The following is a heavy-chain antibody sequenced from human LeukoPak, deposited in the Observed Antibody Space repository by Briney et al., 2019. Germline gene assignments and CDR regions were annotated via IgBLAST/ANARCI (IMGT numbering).Heavy chain of an antibody. CDR3: TRDQLNY. D-gene: IGHD2-2*01. J-gene: IGHJ4*02. CDR1: EFIVSRNY. Sequence: GGSLRLSCTASEFIVSRNYLLSVRQAPGKGLEWVSLIFSNGDTHYADSVKGRFTISRDTSKNTVSLQMNSLRVEDTAMYYCTRDQLNYRGQGTLVTVSS. V-gene: IGHV3-53*01. CDR2: IFSNGDT.